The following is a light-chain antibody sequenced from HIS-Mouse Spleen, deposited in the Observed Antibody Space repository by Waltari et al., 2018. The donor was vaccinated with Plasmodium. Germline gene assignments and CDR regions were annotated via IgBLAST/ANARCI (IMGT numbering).Light chain of an antibody. CDR1: ALPKKY. Sequence: SYELTQPPSVSVSPGQTARITCSGDALPKKYAYWYQQKSGQAPVLVLYEDITRPSGIPERVSGSSSVTMATLTIWGSPAVLSDQEAGIWEAHQVEDEVDYYCYSTDSSGNHRVFGGGTKLTVL. V-gene: IGLV3-10*01. CDR3: YSTDSSGNHRV. J-gene: IGLJ3*02. CDR2: EDI.